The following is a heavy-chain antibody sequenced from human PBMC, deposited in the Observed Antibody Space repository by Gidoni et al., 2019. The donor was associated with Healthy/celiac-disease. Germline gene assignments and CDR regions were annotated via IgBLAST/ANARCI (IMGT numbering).Heavy chain of an antibody. Sequence: QVQLVESGGGVVQPGRSLRLSCAASGFTFSSYAMHWVRQAPGKGLEWVAVISYDGSNKYYADSVKGRFTISRDNSKNTLYLQMNSLRAEDTAVYYCAKIMGNYDFWSGYYPPTTGMDVWGQGTTVTVSS. CDR2: ISYDGSNK. J-gene: IGHJ6*02. CDR1: GFTFSSYA. D-gene: IGHD3-3*01. CDR3: AKIMGNYDFWSGYYPPTTGMDV. V-gene: IGHV3-30*01.